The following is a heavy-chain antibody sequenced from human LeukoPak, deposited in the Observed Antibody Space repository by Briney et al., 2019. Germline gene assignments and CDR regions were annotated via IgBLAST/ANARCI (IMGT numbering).Heavy chain of an antibody. CDR1: GASFSGYY. Sequence: SETLSLTCAVYGASFSGYYWSWIRQPPGKGLEWIGEINHSGSTNYNPSLKSRVTISVDTSKNQFSLKLSSVTSADTALYYCASCLSYYFDSRGNQVRDAFDIWGQGTMVTVSS. J-gene: IGHJ3*02. V-gene: IGHV4-34*01. CDR3: ASCLSYYFDSRGNQVRDAFDI. D-gene: IGHD3-22*01. CDR2: INHSGST.